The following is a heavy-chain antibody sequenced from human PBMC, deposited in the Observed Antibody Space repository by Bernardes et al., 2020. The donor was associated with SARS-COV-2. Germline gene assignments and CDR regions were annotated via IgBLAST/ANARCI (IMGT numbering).Heavy chain of an antibody. CDR2: INADNGYT. J-gene: IGHJ4*02. Sequence: ASVKVSCKAYGYTFTTYNMHWVRQAPGQGLEWKGWINADNGYTKYSQKFQGRVTSTRDTSASTVYMELSSLTSEDTAVFYCARTVESLHYVTFLGYFDYWGQGTLVAVSS. V-gene: IGHV1-3*01. CDR1: GYTFTTYN. D-gene: IGHD3-10*02. CDR3: ARTVESLHYVTFLGYFDY.